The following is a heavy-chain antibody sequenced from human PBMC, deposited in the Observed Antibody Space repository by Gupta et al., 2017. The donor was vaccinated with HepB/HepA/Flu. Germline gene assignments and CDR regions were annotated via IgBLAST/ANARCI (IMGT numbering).Heavy chain of an antibody. V-gene: IGHV4-4*02. J-gene: IGHJ4*02. Sequence: QVQLEESGPGLVKPSETLSLTCTVSGDSISSANWWGWVRQRPGKGLEWIGEISLGGTTKYNPSLESRVTVSMDKSKNQFSLKVTSLTAADTAVYYCTRSYGFYVLDYWGRGTLVTVSS. CDR3: TRSYGFYVLDY. CDR2: ISLGGTT. D-gene: IGHD3-16*01. CDR1: GDSISSANW.